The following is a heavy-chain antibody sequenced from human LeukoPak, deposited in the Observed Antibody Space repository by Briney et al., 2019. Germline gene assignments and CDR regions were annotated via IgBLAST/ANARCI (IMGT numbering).Heavy chain of an antibody. CDR3: ARQVADYYDSSGSFDY. CDR1: GGSISSSSYY. D-gene: IGHD3-22*01. V-gene: IGHV4-39*01. J-gene: IGHJ4*02. CDR2: IYYSGST. Sequence: SETPSLTCTVSGGSISSSSYYWGWIRQPPGKGLEWIGSIYYSGSTYYNPSLKSRVTISVDTSKNQFSLKLSSVTAADTAVYYCARQVADYYDSSGSFDYWGQGTLVTVSS.